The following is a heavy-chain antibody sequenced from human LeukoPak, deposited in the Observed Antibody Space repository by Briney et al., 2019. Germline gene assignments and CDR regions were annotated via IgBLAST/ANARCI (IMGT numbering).Heavy chain of an antibody. J-gene: IGHJ1*01. CDR2: IYYSGST. CDR3: ARHSKYYYDSSGSYVGYFQH. V-gene: IGHV4-59*08. D-gene: IGHD3-22*01. CDR1: GDSISSHY. Sequence: SETLSLTCTVSGDSISSHYWSWIRQPPGKGLEWIGYIYYSGSTNYNPSLKSRVTISVDTSKNQFSLKLSSVTAADTAVYYCARHSKYYYDSSGSYVGYFQHWGQGTLVTVSS.